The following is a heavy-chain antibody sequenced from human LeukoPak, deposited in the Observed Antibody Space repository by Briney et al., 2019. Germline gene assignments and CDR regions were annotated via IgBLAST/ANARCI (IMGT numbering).Heavy chain of an antibody. CDR1: GDSISSSGYY. CDR3: ARSKNGKCDY. Sequence: SETLSLTCSVSGDSISSSGYYWGWIRQPPGQGLVWIGSMYDGGNTNYTASLKSTVTISVDTSKNLFSLKLNSVTAADTGVYFSARSKNGKCDYWGQGTLVTVSS. D-gene: IGHD1-26*01. V-gene: IGHV4-39*07. J-gene: IGHJ4*01. CDR2: MYDGGNT.